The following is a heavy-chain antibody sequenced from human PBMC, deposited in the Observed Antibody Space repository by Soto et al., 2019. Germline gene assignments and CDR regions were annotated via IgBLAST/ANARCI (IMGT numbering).Heavy chain of an antibody. D-gene: IGHD5-12*01. CDR1: GGTFSSYA. V-gene: IGHV1-69*13. Sequence: SVQVSCKASGGTFSSYAISWVRQAPGQGLEWMGGIIPIFGTANYAQKFQGRVTITADESTSTAYMELSSLRSEDTAVYYCARVGYSGYPNWFDPWGPGTPVTVSS. CDR2: IIPIFGTA. J-gene: IGHJ5*02. CDR3: ARVGYSGYPNWFDP.